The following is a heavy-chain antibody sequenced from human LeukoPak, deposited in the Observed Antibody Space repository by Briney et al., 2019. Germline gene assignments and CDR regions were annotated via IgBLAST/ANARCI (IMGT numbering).Heavy chain of an antibody. J-gene: IGHJ4*02. CDR3: ARDRALYDSRRGYYYTEDDY. CDR1: GFTFSTYW. Sequence: GGSLRLSCAASGFTFSTYWMSWVRQAPGKGLEWVANINQDGSEKYSVDSVKGRFTISRDNAKSSLYLQMNNLRADDTAVYYCARDRALYDSRRGYYYTEDDYWGQGTLVTVSS. D-gene: IGHD3-22*01. V-gene: IGHV3-7*01. CDR2: INQDGSEK.